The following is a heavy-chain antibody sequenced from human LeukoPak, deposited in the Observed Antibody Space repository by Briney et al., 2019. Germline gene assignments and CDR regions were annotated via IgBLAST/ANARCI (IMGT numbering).Heavy chain of an antibody. V-gene: IGHV3-30*03. Sequence: PGGSLRLSCAVSGFTFSSYGMHWVRQAPGKGLEWVAVISYDGSNKYYADSVKGRFTISRDNAKNSLYLQMNSLRAEDTAVYYCARDLATDYYDSSGYYSNHAFDIWGQGTMVTVSS. D-gene: IGHD3-22*01. CDR1: GFTFSSYG. J-gene: IGHJ3*02. CDR2: ISYDGSNK. CDR3: ARDLATDYYDSSGYYSNHAFDI.